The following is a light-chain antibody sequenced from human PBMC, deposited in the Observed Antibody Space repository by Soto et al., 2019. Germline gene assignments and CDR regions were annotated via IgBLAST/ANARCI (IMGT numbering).Light chain of an antibody. CDR2: KAS. CDR3: QHYNSYSEG. Sequence: DIQMTQSPTTLSGSVGEIVTITCRASQTISSWLAWYQQKPGKAPKLLIYKASTLKSGVPSRFSGSGSGTEFTLTISSLQPDDFATYYCQHYNSYSEGFGQGTRLEI. CDR1: QTISSW. V-gene: IGKV1-5*03. J-gene: IGKJ5*01.